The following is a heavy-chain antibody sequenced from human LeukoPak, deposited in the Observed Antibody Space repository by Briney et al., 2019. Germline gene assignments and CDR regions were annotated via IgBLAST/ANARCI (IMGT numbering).Heavy chain of an antibody. CDR3: VGGWSTGFDY. J-gene: IGHJ4*02. CDR2: INPNSGGT. Sequence: GASVKVSCKASGYTFTGYYMHWVRQAPGQGLEWMGWINPNSGGTNYAHKFQGRVTMTRDTSISTAYMEMTRLTSDDTAVYYCVGGWSTGFDYWGQGTLVTVS. CDR1: GYTFTGYY. D-gene: IGHD6-19*01. V-gene: IGHV1-2*02.